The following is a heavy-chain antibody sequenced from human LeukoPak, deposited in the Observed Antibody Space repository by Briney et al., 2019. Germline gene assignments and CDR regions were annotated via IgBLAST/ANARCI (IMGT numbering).Heavy chain of an antibody. CDR3: ARAVGDSGYGRFNDH. D-gene: IGHD5-12*01. Sequence: PSETLSLTCTVSGGSISTSYWSWIRQPPGKGLEWIGNIYYNGNTNYNPSLKSRFTISLDTSKNQFSLRLSSVTAADTAVYYCARAVGDSGYGRFNDHWGQGILVTVSS. CDR2: IYYNGNT. V-gene: IGHV4-59*01. J-gene: IGHJ4*02. CDR1: GGSISTSY.